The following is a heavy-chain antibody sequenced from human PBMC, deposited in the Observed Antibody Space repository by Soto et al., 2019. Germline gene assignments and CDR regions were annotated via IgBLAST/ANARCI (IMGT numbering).Heavy chain of an antibody. CDR2: IYWDDEK. CDR3: ALTRGIPLFGGGGDFDY. V-gene: IGHV2-5*02. Sequence: QITLKESGPTLVKPTQTLTLTCSFSGFSLTNSGVGVGWIRQPPGKALEGLAFIYWDDEKHYRPSLKSRLTGTKCIAKYQVGLTMTNMGPVDTANDFCALTRGIPLFGGGGDFDYWGQGTLVIVSS. CDR1: GFSLTNSGVG. D-gene: IGHD3-16*01. J-gene: IGHJ4*02.